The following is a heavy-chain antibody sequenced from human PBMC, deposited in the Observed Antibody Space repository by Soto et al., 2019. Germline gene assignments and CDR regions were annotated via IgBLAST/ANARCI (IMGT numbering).Heavy chain of an antibody. Sequence: GESLKISCKGSGYSFSSYWIAWVRQMPGKGLEWMGIVYPGDSDTRYSPSFQGQVTISADKSITTPYLQWSSLRASNTAMFYWAPSFGTPSGSLDYGGRETLVTVSS. CDR2: VYPGDSDT. V-gene: IGHV5-51*01. D-gene: IGHD3-16*01. CDR1: GYSFSSYW. J-gene: IGHJ4*02. CDR3: APSFGTPSGSLDY.